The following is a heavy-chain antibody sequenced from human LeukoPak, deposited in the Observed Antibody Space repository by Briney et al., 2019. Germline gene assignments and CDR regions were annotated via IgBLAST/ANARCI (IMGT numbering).Heavy chain of an antibody. CDR3: ARGGWHPDN. CDR1: GCTFSGFW. Sequence: GGSLRLSCAASGCTFSGFWMSWVRQAPGKGPEWVANIKLDGSEKYYVDAVKGRFTISRDNAKNSLYLQMNSLRAEDTAVYHCARGGWHPDNWGQGTLVTVSS. V-gene: IGHV3-7*01. J-gene: IGHJ4*02. CDR2: IKLDGSEK. D-gene: IGHD6-19*01.